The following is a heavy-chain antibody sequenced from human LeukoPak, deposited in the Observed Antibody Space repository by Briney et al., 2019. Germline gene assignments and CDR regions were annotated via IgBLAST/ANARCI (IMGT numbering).Heavy chain of an antibody. CDR1: VYTFTGCY. CDR3: ARETDQLELHDFDY. Sequence: ASVNVSFKSSVYTFTGCYMHWVRQAPGQRLEWMGWINPNSGGTHYAQKFRDRVTMTRDTSISTAYMELSRLTSDDTAVYYCARETDQLELHDFDYWGQGTLVTVSS. D-gene: IGHD1-1*01. V-gene: IGHV1-2*02. CDR2: INPNSGGT. J-gene: IGHJ4*02.